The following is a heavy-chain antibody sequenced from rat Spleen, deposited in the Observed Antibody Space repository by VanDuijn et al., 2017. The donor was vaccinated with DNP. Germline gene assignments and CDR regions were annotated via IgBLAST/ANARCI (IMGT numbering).Heavy chain of an antibody. D-gene: IGHD1-10*01. CDR3: ARNLYNNYGFAY. V-gene: IGHV5S23*01. J-gene: IGHJ3*01. CDR1: GFTFSNYD. Sequence: EVQLVESDGGLVQPGRSLKLSCAASGFTFSNYDMAWVRQAPRRSLEWVAFIGHAGDSTYFRDSVKGRFTISRDNAKSTLYLQMDSLRSEDTATYYCARNLYNNYGFAYWGQGTLVTVSS. CDR2: IGHAGDST.